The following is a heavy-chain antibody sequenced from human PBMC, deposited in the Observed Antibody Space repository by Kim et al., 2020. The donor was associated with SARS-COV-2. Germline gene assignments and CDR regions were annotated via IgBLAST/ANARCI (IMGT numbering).Heavy chain of an antibody. J-gene: IGHJ5*02. Sequence: SETLSLTCTVSGGSISSSSYYWSWIRQPPGKGLEWIGSIYYSGSTYYNPSIKSRVTISIDTSKNQFSLKLISGTAADTAVYLCASGYGDYPTWFDPWGQGTPVT. D-gene: IGHD4-17*01. CDR3: ASGYGDYPTWFDP. CDR2: IYYSGST. CDR1: GGSISSSSYY. V-gene: IGHV4-39*01.